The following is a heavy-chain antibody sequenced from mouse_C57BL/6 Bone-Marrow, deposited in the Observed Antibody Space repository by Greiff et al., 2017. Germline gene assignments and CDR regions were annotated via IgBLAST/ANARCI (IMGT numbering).Heavy chain of an antibody. V-gene: IGHV2-6*01. CDR3: ARYDYHYYAMDY. J-gene: IGHJ4*01. D-gene: IGHD2-4*01. CDR1: GFSLTSYG. CDR2: IWGVGST. Sequence: VKLMESGPGLVAPSQSLSITCTVSGFSLTSYGVDWVRQSPGKGLEWLGVIWGVGSTNYNSAFKSRLSISKDNSKSQVFLKMNSLQTDDTAMYYCARYDYHYYAMDYWGQGTSVTVSS.